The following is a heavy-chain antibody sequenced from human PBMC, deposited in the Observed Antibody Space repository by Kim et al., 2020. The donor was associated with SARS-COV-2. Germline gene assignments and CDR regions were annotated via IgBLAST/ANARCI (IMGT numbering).Heavy chain of an antibody. J-gene: IGHJ4*02. Sequence: GGSLRLSCAVSGFTFSSYDMSWVRQAPGKGLEWVSGISGSGGSTYYADSVKGRFTVSRDNSKNTLYLQMNSLGVDDTAVYYCVKDGRSHTPGYWGQGTLVTVSS. V-gene: IGHV3-23*01. CDR3: VKDGRSHTPGY. CDR1: GFTFSSYD. CDR2: ISGSGGST. D-gene: IGHD6-13*01.